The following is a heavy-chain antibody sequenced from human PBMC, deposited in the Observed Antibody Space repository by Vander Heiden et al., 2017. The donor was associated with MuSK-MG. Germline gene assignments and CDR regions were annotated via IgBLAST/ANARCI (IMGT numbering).Heavy chain of an antibody. D-gene: IGHD6-19*01. V-gene: IGHV3-48*01. CDR3: ARDAVAVAGMYYYYGMDV. CDR1: GFPFSSYR. CDR2: ISSSSSTI. Sequence: EVQLVESGGGLVQPGGSLRLSCAASGFPFSSYRMNWVRQAPGKGLEWVSYISSSSSTIYYADSVKGRFTISRDNAKNSLYLQMNSLRAEDTAVYYCARDAVAVAGMYYYYGMDVWGQGTTVTVSS. J-gene: IGHJ6*02.